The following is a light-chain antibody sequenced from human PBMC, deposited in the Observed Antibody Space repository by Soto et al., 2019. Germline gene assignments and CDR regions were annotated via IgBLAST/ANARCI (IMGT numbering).Light chain of an antibody. J-gene: IGKJ1*01. CDR3: QQYATSRRT. V-gene: IGKV3-20*01. Sequence: EIVLTQSPGTLSLSPGERATLYCRASQSVSNSYLAWYQQKPGQAPRLLIYGAFSRATDAPDRFSGSESGTDFTLTIDRLAPEDSAVYFCQQYATSRRTLGPGTKVDIK. CDR1: QSVSNSY. CDR2: GAF.